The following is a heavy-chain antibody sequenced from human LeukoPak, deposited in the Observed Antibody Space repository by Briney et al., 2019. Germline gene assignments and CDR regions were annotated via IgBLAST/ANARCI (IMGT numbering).Heavy chain of an antibody. V-gene: IGHV3-11*04. CDR3: ARDPSWEILSYFDY. Sequence: GGSLRLSCAASGFTFRHYYMTWIRQAPGKGLEWVAYISASGDTIYYGDSVRGRLTISRDNSKNSLYLDMNTLRAEDTAVYYCARDPSWEILSYFDYWGQGTLVTVSS. CDR2: ISASGDTI. J-gene: IGHJ4*02. D-gene: IGHD1-26*01. CDR1: GFTFRHYY.